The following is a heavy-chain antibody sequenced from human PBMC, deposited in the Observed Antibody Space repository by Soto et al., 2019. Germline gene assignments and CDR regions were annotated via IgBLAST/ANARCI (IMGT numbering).Heavy chain of an antibody. CDR2: IRSKAYGGTT. CDR1: GFTFGDYA. D-gene: IGHD3-9*01. V-gene: IGHV3-49*03. CDR3: TRDSPTGHFDWLFSSHYYYYMDV. J-gene: IGHJ6*03. Sequence: HPGGSLRLSCTASGFTFGDYAMSWFRQAPGKGLEWVGFIRSKAYGGTTEYAASVKGRFTISRDDSKSIAYLQMNSLKTEDTAVYYCTRDSPTGHFDWLFSSHYYYYMDVWGKGTTVTVSS.